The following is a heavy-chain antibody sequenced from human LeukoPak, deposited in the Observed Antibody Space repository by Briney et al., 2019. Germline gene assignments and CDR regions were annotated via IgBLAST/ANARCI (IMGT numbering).Heavy chain of an antibody. V-gene: IGHV4-59*01. Sequence: PSETLSLTCTVSGCSISSYYWSWIRQPPGKGLEWIGYIYYSGSTNYNPSLKSRVTISVDTSKNQFSLKLSSVTAADTAVYYCARAEESIAAAGAIDYWGQGTLVTVSS. D-gene: IGHD6-13*01. CDR2: IYYSGST. J-gene: IGHJ4*02. CDR1: GCSISSYY. CDR3: ARAEESIAAAGAIDY.